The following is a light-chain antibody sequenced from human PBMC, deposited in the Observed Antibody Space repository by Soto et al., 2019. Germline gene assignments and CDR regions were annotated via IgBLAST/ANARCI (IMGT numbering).Light chain of an antibody. J-gene: IGLJ1*01. CDR3: QSFDSSRRGYV. Sequence: QSVLTQPPSVSGAPGQRVTISCTGSISNIGAGYGVHWYQQLPGTAPRLLIFHNTNRPSGVPDRFSGSKSGTSASLAITGLQAEQEADYYCQSFDSSRRGYVFGTGTKLTVL. CDR2: HNT. V-gene: IGLV1-40*01. CDR1: ISNIGAGYG.